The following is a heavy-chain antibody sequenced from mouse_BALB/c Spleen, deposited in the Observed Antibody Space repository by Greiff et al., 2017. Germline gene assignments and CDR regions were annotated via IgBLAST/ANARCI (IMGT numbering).Heavy chain of an antibody. V-gene: IGHV7-3*02. Sequence: EVHLVESGGGLVQPGGSLRLSCATSGFTFADYYMSWVRQPPGKALEWLGFIRNKANGYTTEYSASVKGRFTISRDNSQSILYLQMNTLRAEDSATYYCARDSLWFAYWGQGTLVTVSA. CDR1: GFTFADYY. CDR3: ARDSLWFAY. J-gene: IGHJ3*01. CDR2: IRNKANGYTT.